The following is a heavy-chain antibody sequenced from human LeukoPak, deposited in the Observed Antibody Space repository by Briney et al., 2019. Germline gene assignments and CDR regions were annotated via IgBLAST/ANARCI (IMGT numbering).Heavy chain of an antibody. J-gene: IGHJ4*02. CDR3: ARDRDCGDGGCYPHFDY. CDR1: GFTFCSNW. V-gene: IGHV3-7*01. CDR2: IREDGSDK. D-gene: IGHD2-15*01. Sequence: PGGSLRLSCAASGFTFCSNWMSWVRQAPGKGRGWGANIREDGSDKYYMDSVKGRFTISRDNAKNSLSLQMNSLRVEDTAVYYCARDRDCGDGGCYPHFDYWGQGVRVTVSS.